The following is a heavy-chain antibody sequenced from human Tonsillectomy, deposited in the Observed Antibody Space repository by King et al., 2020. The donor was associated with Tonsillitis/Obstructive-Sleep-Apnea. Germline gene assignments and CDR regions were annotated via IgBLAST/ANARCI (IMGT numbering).Heavy chain of an antibody. CDR3: AKERGDGDYDLDY. J-gene: IGHJ4*02. CDR2: VSGSHGST. Sequence: DVQLVESGGGLVQPGGSLRLSCAASGFTFSNYAMSWVRQAPGKGLEWVSSVSGSHGSTYYADSVKGRFTVYRDNSKRTLNLQMNSLRVEDTAVYYCAKERGDGDYDLDYWGQGTLVTVSS. D-gene: IGHD4-17*01. CDR1: GFTFSNYA. V-gene: IGHV3-23*04.